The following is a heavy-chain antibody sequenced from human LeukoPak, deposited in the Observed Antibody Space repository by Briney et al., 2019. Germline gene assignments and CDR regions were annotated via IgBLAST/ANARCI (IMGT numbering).Heavy chain of an antibody. CDR3: AKAYYYDSSGPGAFDI. V-gene: IGHV3-23*01. CDR1: GFTFSSYA. Sequence: PGKSLRLSCAASGFTFSSYAMSWVRQAPGKGLEWVSAISGSGGSTYYADSVKGRFTISRDNSKNTLYLQMNSLRAEDTAVYYCAKAYYYDSSGPGAFDIWGQGTMVTVSS. D-gene: IGHD3-22*01. CDR2: ISGSGGST. J-gene: IGHJ3*02.